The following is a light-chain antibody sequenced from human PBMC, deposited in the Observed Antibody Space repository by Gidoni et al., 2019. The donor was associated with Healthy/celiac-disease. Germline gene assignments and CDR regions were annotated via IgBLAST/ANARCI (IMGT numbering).Light chain of an antibody. CDR2: LGS. CDR1: QSLLHSNGYNY. J-gene: IGKJ1*01. Sequence: EIVRTQSPLSLPVTPGEPASISCRSSQSLLHSNGYNYLDLYLQKPGRSPQLLIYLGSNRASWVPDRFSGSGSGTDFTLQISRVEAEDVGVYYCMQALQTPPPFGQGTKVEIK. V-gene: IGKV2-28*01. CDR3: MQALQTPPP.